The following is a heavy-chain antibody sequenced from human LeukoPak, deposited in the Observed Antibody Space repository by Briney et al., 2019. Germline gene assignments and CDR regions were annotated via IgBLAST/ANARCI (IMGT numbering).Heavy chain of an antibody. CDR3: ARSPSRRGAFDI. CDR2: INISGNT. Sequence: SETLSLTCTVSGDSITSYYWSWIRQPAGKGLEWIGRINISGNTNYNPSLKSRVTMSLDTSKNQFSLKLSSVTAADTAVYYCARSPSRRGAFDIWGQGTMVTVSS. D-gene: IGHD5-24*01. V-gene: IGHV4-4*07. J-gene: IGHJ3*02. CDR1: GDSITSYY.